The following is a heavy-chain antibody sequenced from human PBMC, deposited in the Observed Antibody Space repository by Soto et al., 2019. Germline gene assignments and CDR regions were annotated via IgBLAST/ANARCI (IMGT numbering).Heavy chain of an antibody. V-gene: IGHV1-2*04. CDR2: IDPNSGGT. CDR1: GYTFTGYY. D-gene: IGHD4-4*01. J-gene: IGHJ4*02. Sequence: ASVKVSCKASGYTFTGYYMHWVRQAPGQGLEWMGWIDPNSGGTNYAQKFQGWVTMTRDTSISTAYMELSRLRSDDTAVYYCARGLDDYSNSWIDYWGQGTLVTVSS. CDR3: ARGLDDYSNSWIDY.